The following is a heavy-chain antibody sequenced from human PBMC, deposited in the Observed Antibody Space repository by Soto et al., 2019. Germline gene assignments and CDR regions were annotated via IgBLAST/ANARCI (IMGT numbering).Heavy chain of an antibody. Sequence: PSETLSLTCTVSGGSISSGGYYWSWIRQHPGKGLEWIGYIYYSGSTYYNPSLKSRVTISVDTSKNQFSLKLSSVTAADTAVYYCARGIAVANTLWWFDPWGQGTLVTVSS. V-gene: IGHV4-31*03. CDR1: GGSISSGGYY. CDR3: ARGIAVANTLWWFDP. D-gene: IGHD6-19*01. CDR2: IYYSGST. J-gene: IGHJ5*02.